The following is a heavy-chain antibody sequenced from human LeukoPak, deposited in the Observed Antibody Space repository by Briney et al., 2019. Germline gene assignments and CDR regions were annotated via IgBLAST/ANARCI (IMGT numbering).Heavy chain of an antibody. Sequence: GGSLRLSCAASGNYWMHWVRQAPGKGLVWVSHITGDGSWTTYADSVKGRFTISKDNAKNTVYLQMNNLRAEDTAVYYCVSFYETHWGRGTLVTVSS. CDR3: VSFYETH. CDR1: GNYW. J-gene: IGHJ4*02. V-gene: IGHV3-74*01. CDR2: ITGDGSWT. D-gene: IGHD2-2*01.